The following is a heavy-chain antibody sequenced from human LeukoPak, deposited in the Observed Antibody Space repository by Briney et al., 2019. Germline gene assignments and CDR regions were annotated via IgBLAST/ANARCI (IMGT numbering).Heavy chain of an antibody. V-gene: IGHV3-23*01. CDR3: AKENVKGYYYGMDV. CDR2: ISGSGGST. CDR1: GFTFSSYA. Sequence: SGGSLRLSCAASGFTFSSYAMHWVRQAPGKGLEWVSAISGSGGSTYYADSVKGRFTISRDNSKNTLYLQMNSLRAEDTAVYYCAKENVKGYYYGMDVWGQGTTVTVSS. D-gene: IGHD1-1*01. J-gene: IGHJ6*02.